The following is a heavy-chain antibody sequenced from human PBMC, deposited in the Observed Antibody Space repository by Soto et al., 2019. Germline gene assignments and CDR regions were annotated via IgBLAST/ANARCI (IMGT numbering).Heavy chain of an antibody. V-gene: IGHV3-23*01. CDR2: ILPDETG. CDR1: GFTFSTYA. CDR3: AKRAFVAVPAAMDY. D-gene: IGHD2-2*01. J-gene: IGHJ4*02. Sequence: DVNLLQSGGGSAQPGGSLRLSCATSGFTFSTYAMTWVRQVPGRGLQWVSTILPDETGFYTVSVKGRFTISRDNYRGIVYLQMNSLSADDTALYYCAKRAFVAVPAAMDYWGQGTLVTVSS.